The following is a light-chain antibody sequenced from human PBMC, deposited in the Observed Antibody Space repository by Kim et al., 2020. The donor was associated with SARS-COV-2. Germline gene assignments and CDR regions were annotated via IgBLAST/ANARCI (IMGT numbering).Light chain of an antibody. Sequence: DNQLTQSPSFLSASVGDRVTITCRASRAIGTFLAWYQVKPGKAPKLLIYAASSLQSGVPSRFSGSGSGTEFTLTISTLQPEDLATYYCQQLNKHPLFTFGPGTKVDIK. V-gene: IGKV1-9*01. J-gene: IGKJ3*01. CDR2: AAS. CDR1: RAIGTF. CDR3: QQLNKHPLFT.